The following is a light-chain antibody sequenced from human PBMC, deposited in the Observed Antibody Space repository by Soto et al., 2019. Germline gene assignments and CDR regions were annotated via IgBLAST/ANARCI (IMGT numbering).Light chain of an antibody. J-gene: IGKJ1*01. CDR3: QRLDSYPRT. V-gene: IGKV1-9*01. CDR2: SAS. CDR1: HDINTH. Sequence: DVQLTQSPSFLSASVGDIVTITCRASHDINTHLAWYQQEPGKAPKLLIYSASSLQSGVPSRFRGSRSGTEFTLTISSLQPEDFGTYYCQRLDSYPRTFGPGTKVEIK.